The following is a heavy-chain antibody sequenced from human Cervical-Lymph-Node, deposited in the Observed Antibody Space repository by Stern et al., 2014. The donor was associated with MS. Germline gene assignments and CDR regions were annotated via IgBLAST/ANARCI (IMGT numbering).Heavy chain of an antibody. CDR2: FEPEHGET. Sequence: QVQLVQSGAEVKKPGASVKVSCKVSGYTLSEISMHWVRQAPGKGLEWMGGFEPEHGETRYAQKFQGRVTMAEDRSTDTAYMELSSLRSEDTAVYYCATHRGRVTYYYGMDVWGQGTTVTVSS. J-gene: IGHJ6*02. CDR1: GYTLSEIS. V-gene: IGHV1-24*01. D-gene: IGHD2-21*02. CDR3: ATHRGRVTYYYGMDV.